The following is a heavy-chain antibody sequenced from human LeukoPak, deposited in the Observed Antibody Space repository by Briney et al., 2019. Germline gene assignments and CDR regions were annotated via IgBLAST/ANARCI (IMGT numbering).Heavy chain of an antibody. D-gene: IGHD4-23*01. V-gene: IGHV3-64*04. CDR2: ISSNGGST. J-gene: IGHJ4*02. CDR3: AKGSSSFYGGNLDGY. CDR1: GFTFSSYA. Sequence: PGGSLRLSCSASGFTFSSYAMHWVRQAPGKGLEYVSAISSNGGSTYYADSVKGRFTISRDNSKNTLYLQMNSLRADDTAVYYCAKGSSSFYGGNLDGYWGQGTLVTVSS.